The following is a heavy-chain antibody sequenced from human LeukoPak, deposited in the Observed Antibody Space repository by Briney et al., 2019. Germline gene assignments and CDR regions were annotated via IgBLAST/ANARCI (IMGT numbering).Heavy chain of an antibody. Sequence: RAGGSLRLSCAASGFTFSNYAMHWVRQAPGKGLEWVALISYDGSNKYYADSVKGRFTISRDNSKNTLYLQMNSLRAEDTAVYYCASEDYDSSGYYSFFDYWGQGTLVTVSS. V-gene: IGHV3-30-3*01. J-gene: IGHJ4*02. CDR2: ISYDGSNK. CDR1: GFTFSNYA. D-gene: IGHD3-22*01. CDR3: ASEDYDSSGYYSFFDY.